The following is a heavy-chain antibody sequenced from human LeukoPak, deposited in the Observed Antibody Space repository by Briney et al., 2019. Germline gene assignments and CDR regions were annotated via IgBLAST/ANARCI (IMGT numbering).Heavy chain of an antibody. J-gene: IGHJ4*02. CDR2: ISSSSSYI. V-gene: IGHV3-21*01. CDR1: GFTFSSYS. Sequence: GGSLRLSCAASGFTFSSYSMNWVRQAPGKGLEWVSSISSSSSYIYYADSVKVRFTISRDNAKNSLYLQMNSLRAEDTAVYYCARDRTTVTGFDYWGQGTLVTVSS. D-gene: IGHD4-17*01. CDR3: ARDRTTVTGFDY.